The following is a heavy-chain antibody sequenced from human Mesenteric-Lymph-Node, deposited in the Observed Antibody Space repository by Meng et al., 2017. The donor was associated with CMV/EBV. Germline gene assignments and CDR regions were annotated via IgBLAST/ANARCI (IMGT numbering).Heavy chain of an antibody. V-gene: IGHV3-23*03. D-gene: IGHD6-6*01. CDR1: GFTFSNYA. CDR2: IYSGGRVT. Sequence: GESLKISCAASGFTFSNYAMSWVRQSPGKGLEWISVIYSGGRVTHYADAVRGRFTISRDNSKKTLFLQMSSLRAGDTAVYYCAKGNLYTSPSPLGYWGQGTLVTVSS. J-gene: IGHJ4*02. CDR3: AKGNLYTSPSPLGY.